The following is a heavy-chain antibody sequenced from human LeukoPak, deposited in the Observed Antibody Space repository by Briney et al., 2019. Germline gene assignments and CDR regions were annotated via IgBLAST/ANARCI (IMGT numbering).Heavy chain of an antibody. CDR3: ARDKGSGSYYNWFDP. V-gene: IGHV1-2*02. J-gene: IGHJ5*02. D-gene: IGHD3-10*01. CDR2: INPNSGGT. CDR1: GYTFTGYY. Sequence: GASVKVSCKASGYTFTGYYMHWVRQAPGQGLEWMGWINPNSGGTNYAQKLQGRVTMTTDTSTSTAYMELRSLRSDDTAVYYCARDKGSGSYYNWFDPWGQGTLVTVSS.